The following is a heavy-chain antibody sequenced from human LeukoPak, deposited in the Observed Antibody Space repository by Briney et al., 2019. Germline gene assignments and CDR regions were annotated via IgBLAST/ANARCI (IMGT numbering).Heavy chain of an antibody. V-gene: IGHV3-48*01. D-gene: IGHD1-26*01. CDR2: ISSGGGTI. CDR1: GFTLSSYS. Sequence: GGSLRLSCVASGFTLSSYSMNWVRQAPGKGLEWVSYISSGGGTIYYAGSVKGRFTISRDSAKNSLYLQMNSLRAEDTAVYYCARYGGSYWTLFDYWGQGTLVTVSS. J-gene: IGHJ4*02. CDR3: ARYGGSYWTLFDY.